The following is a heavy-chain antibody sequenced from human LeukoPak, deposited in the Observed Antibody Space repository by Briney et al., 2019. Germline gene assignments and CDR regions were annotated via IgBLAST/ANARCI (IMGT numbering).Heavy chain of an antibody. CDR2: INHSGST. V-gene: IGHV4-34*01. CDR1: GGSFSGYY. Sequence: SETLSLTCAVYGGSFSGYYWSWIRQPPGKGLEWIGEINHSGSTNYNPSLKSRVTISVDTSKNQFSLKLSSVTAADTAVYYCARSGSSWYGDYYYYMDVWGKGTTVTISS. CDR3: ARSGSSWYGDYYYYMDV. J-gene: IGHJ6*03. D-gene: IGHD6-13*01.